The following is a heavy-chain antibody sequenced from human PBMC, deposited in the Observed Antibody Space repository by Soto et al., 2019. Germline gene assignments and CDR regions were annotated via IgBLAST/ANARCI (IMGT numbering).Heavy chain of an antibody. V-gene: IGHV4-59*01. CDR2: VYHNGNT. CDR3: ARENSGSPGDY. CDR1: GASMDNYY. D-gene: IGHD3-10*01. J-gene: IGHJ4*02. Sequence: QVQLQESGPGLVKPSETLSLTCTVSGASMDNYYWSWIRQPPGEGLEWIAYVYHNGNTNHNPSLKSRVTISLDTSKNQFSLKLNSVTAADTAMYYCARENSGSPGDYWGQGILVTVSS.